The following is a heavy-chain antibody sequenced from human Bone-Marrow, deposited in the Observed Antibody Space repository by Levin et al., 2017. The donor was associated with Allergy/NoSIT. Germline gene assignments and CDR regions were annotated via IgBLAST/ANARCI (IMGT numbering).Heavy chain of an antibody. V-gene: IGHV1-2*02. D-gene: IGHD2-21*01. J-gene: IGHJ4*02. CDR2: INPNSGGT. CDR3: ARDQEGATYSFDY. CDR1: GYIFTAYY. Sequence: ASVKVSCMASGYIFTAYYIHWVRQAPGQGLEWMGWINPNSGGTRYAQKFQGRVTMTSDTSTSTAYMEMSWLRSDDTAIFYCARDQEGATYSFDYWGQGTLVTVSS.